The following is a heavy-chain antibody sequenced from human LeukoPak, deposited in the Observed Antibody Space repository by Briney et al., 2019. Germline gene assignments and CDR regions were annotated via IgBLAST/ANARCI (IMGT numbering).Heavy chain of an antibody. V-gene: IGHV4-59*08. CDR1: GGSISSYY. Sequence: KPSETLSLTCTVSGGSISSYYWSWIRQPPGKGLEWIGYIYYSGSTNYNPSLKSRVTISVDTSKNQFSLKLSSVTAADTAVYYCARRFKVAGNIGYWGQGTLVTVSS. CDR2: IYYSGST. CDR3: ARRFKVAGNIGY. J-gene: IGHJ4*02. D-gene: IGHD2-15*01.